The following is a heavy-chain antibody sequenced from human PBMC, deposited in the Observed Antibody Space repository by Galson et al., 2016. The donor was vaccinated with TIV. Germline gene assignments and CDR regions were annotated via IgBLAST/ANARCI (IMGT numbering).Heavy chain of an antibody. CDR3: AKGIVGASSVAFDY. CDR1: GFTFDDHV. J-gene: IGHJ4*02. D-gene: IGHD1-26*01. CDR2: IDRNSDSL. V-gene: IGHV3-9*01. Sequence: SLRLSCAGSGFTFDDHVMHWVRQAPGKGLEWVSGIDRNSDSLGYGDSVKGRFTISRGNAKNSLYLQMNSLRVEDTALYYCAKGIVGASSVAFDYWGQGILVTVSS.